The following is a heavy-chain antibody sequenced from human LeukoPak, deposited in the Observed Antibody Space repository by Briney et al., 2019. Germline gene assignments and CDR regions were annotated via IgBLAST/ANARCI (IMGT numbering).Heavy chain of an antibody. J-gene: IGHJ4*02. Sequence: ASVKVSCKASGYTFTGYYMHWARQAPGQGLEWMGIINPSGGSTSYAQKFQGRVTMTRDTSTNTAYMELRGLRSDDTAVYYCARRSARYCSGGSCYFDYWGQGTLVTVSS. D-gene: IGHD2-15*01. CDR1: GYTFTGYY. V-gene: IGHV1-46*01. CDR2: INPSGGST. CDR3: ARRSARYCSGGSCYFDY.